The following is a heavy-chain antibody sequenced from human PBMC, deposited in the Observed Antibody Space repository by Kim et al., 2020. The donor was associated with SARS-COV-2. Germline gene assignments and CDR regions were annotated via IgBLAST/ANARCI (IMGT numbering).Heavy chain of an antibody. CDR2: SDGSRT. D-gene: IGHD6-13*01. J-gene: IGHJ5*02. V-gene: IGHV3-74*01. CDR3: ARDRVS. Sequence: SDGSRTSYADSVKGRFTISRDNAKKALYLQMNGLRAEDTAVYYCARDRVSWGQGTLVTVSS.